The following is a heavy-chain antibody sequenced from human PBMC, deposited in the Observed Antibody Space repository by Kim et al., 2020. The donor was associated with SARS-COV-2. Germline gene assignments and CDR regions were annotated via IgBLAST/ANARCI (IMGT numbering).Heavy chain of an antibody. CDR1: GASISSYY. CDR2: IYYSGST. V-gene: IGHV4-59*01. J-gene: IGHJ1*01. D-gene: IGHD3-3*01. CDR3: SRGFSS. Sequence: SETLSLTCPVSGASISSYYWSLIRQLPGKGLEWIGSIYYSGSTTYHPSLKSRVTIPLYTSNTQSSLKLSSVTAADPAVYSCSRGFSSWGPATRVTSSS.